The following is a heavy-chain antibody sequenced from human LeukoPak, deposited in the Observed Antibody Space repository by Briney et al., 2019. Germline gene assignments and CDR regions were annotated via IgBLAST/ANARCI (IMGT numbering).Heavy chain of an antibody. CDR2: TYYRSKWFN. V-gene: IGHV6-1*01. D-gene: IGHD3-22*01. J-gene: IGHJ4*02. CDR3: ARSGSSDYYQSLDY. CDR1: GDSVSNKSAP. Sequence: SQTLSLTCAISGDSVSNKSAPWNWIRQSPSRGLEWLGRTYYRSKWFNNCQVTVKGRITINPGKSKNQCSLQLNSVTPEDTAVYYCARSGSSDYYQSLDYWGQGTLVTVSS.